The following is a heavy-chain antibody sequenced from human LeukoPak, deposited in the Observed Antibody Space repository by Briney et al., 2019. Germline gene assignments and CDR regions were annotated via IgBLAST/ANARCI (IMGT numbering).Heavy chain of an antibody. CDR1: GFTFSSYS. Sequence: GGSLRLSCAASGFTFSSYSMSWVRQAPGKGLEWVSYISSSSSTIYYADSVKGRFTISRDNAKNSLYLQMNSLRAEDTAVYYCARDGGYSFRAYYYYYMDVWGKGTTVTVSS. J-gene: IGHJ6*03. D-gene: IGHD1-1*01. V-gene: IGHV3-48*04. CDR3: ARDGGYSFRAYYYYYMDV. CDR2: ISSSSSTI.